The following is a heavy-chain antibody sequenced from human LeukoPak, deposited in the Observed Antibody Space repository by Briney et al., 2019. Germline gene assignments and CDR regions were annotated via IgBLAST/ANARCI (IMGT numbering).Heavy chain of an antibody. CDR3: ARGGLDCSSTSCSLNYYYYYMDV. V-gene: IGHV4-59*01. Sequence: SETLSLTCAVYGGSFSGYYWSWIRQPPGKGLEWIGYIYYSGSTNYNPSLKSRVTISVDTSKNQFSLKLSSVTAADTAVYYCARGGLDCSSTSCSLNYYYYYMDVWGKGTTVAVSS. CDR1: GGSFSGYY. D-gene: IGHD2-2*01. J-gene: IGHJ6*03. CDR2: IYYSGST.